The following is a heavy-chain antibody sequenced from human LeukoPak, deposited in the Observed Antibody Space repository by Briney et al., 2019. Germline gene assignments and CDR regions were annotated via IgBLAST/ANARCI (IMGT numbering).Heavy chain of an antibody. J-gene: IGHJ4*02. CDR3: AKEGDYYGDYFDY. CDR1: GFTFSSYA. CDR2: ISGSGGST. V-gene: IGHV3-23*01. Sequence: PGGSLRLSCAASGFTFSSYAMSWVPQAPGKGLEGVSAISGSGGSTYYADSVKGRFTISRDNSKNTLYLQMNSLRAEDTAVYYCAKEGDYYGDYFDYWGQGTLVTVSS. D-gene: IGHD3-3*01.